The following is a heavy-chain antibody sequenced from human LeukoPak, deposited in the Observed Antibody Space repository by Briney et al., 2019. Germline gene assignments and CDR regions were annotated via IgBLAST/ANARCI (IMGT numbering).Heavy chain of an antibody. CDR1: GGSISSSSYY. V-gene: IGHV4-39*07. J-gene: IGHJ2*01. Sequence: SETLSLTCTVSGGSISSSSYYWGWIRQTPGKGLEWIGSIYYSGSTYYNPSLKSRVTISVDTSKNQFSLKLSSVTAADTAVYYCARARYWYFDLWGRGTLVTVSS. CDR2: IYYSGST. CDR3: ARARYWYFDL.